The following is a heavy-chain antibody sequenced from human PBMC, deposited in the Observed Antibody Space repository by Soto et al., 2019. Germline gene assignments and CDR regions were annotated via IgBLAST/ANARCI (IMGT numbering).Heavy chain of an antibody. CDR2: IKQDGSEK. D-gene: IGHD3-22*01. CDR1: GFTFSSYW. V-gene: IGHV3-7*05. Sequence: GGSLRLSCAASGFTFSSYWMSWVRQAPGKGLEWVANIKQDGSEKYYVDSVKGRFTISRDNAKNSLCLQMNSLRAEDTAVYYCARAPSSNDRSGYDCWGQGTLVTVSS. CDR3: ARAPSSNDRSGYDC. J-gene: IGHJ4*02.